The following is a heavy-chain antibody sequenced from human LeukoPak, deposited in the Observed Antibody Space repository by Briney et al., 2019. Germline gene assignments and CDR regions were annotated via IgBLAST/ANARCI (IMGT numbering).Heavy chain of an antibody. V-gene: IGHV3-30*02. D-gene: IGHD3-22*01. CDR2: IRYDGSNK. CDR1: GFTFSSYG. Sequence: GGSLRLSCAASGFTFSSYGMHWVRQAPGKGLEWVAFIRYDGSNKYYADSVKGRFTISRDNSKNTLYLQMNSLRAEDTAVYYCARLLDSGDYALSVLRYWGQGTLVTVSS. J-gene: IGHJ4*02. CDR3: ARLLDSGDYALSVLRY.